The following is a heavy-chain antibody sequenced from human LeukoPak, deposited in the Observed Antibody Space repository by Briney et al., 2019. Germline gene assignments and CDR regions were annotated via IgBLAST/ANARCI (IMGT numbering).Heavy chain of an antibody. D-gene: IGHD4-23*01. CDR3: EGGGGGDYGGNRNYFDY. Sequence: GGPLRLSCAVSGFTFSGYGMHWVRQAPGKGLEWVAVIWYDGSKEYFADSVKGRFTISRDNSKNTFYLQMNSLRAEDTAVFYCEGGGGGDYGGNRNYFDYWGQGTLVTVSS. J-gene: IGHJ4*02. CDR1: GFTFSGYG. CDR2: IWYDGSKE. V-gene: IGHV3-33*01.